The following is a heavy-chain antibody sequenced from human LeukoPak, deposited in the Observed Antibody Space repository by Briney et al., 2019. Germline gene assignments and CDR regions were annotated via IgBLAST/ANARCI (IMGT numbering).Heavy chain of an antibody. D-gene: IGHD6-19*01. CDR2: ISWNSGSI. V-gene: IGHV3-9*01. Sequence: GGSLRLSCAGSGFIFNNYAMHWVRQPPGKGLEWVSGISWNSGSIDYADPVKGRFTISRDNAKNSLYLQMNSLRVEDTAFYYCAKDNRRHYTSGPNPDSLHWGQGALVTVSS. CDR1: GFIFNNYA. CDR3: AKDNRRHYTSGPNPDSLH. J-gene: IGHJ4*02.